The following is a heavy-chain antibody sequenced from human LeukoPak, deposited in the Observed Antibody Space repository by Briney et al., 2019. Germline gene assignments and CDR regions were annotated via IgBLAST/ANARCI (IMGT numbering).Heavy chain of an antibody. D-gene: IGHD3-22*01. CDR1: GFTFSSYS. V-gene: IGHV3-21*01. J-gene: IGHJ4*02. CDR2: ISSSSYI. Sequence: PGGSLRLSCAASGFTFSSYSMNWVRQAPGKGLEWVSSISSSSYIYYADSVKGRFTISRDNAKNSLYLQMNSLRAVDTAVYYCARDAHGSSGLGWGQGTLVTVSS. CDR3: ARDAHGSSGLG.